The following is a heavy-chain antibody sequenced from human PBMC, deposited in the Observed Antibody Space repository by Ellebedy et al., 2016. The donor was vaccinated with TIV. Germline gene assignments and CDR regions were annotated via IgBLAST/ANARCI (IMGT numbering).Heavy chain of an antibody. CDR3: ARAPIVVVTDFDY. CDR1: GYTFTSYG. Sequence: AASVKVSCKASGYTFTSYGISWVRHAPGQGLEWMGWISAYNGDTNYAQKLQGRVTMTTDTSTSTAYMELRSLRSDDTAVYYCARAPIVVVTDFDYWGQGTLVTVSS. D-gene: IGHD3-22*01. V-gene: IGHV1-18*01. CDR2: ISAYNGDT. J-gene: IGHJ4*02.